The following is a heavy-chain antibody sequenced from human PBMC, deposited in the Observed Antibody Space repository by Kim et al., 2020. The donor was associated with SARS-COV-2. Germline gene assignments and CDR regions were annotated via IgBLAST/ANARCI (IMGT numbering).Heavy chain of an antibody. Sequence: GGSLRLSCTASGFTFGDYAMSWVRQAPGKGLEWVGFIRSKAYGGTTEYAASVKGRFTISRDDSKSIAYLQMNSLKTEDTAVYYCTRDARDSYNQIWGIIDYWGQGALVTVSS. D-gene: IGHD3-16*01. CDR2: IRSKAYGGTT. CDR1: GFTFGDYA. V-gene: IGHV3-49*04. CDR3: TRDARDSYNQIWGIIDY. J-gene: IGHJ4*02.